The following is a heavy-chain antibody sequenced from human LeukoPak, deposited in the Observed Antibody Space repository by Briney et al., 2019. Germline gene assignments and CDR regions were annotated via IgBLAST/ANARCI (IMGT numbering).Heavy chain of an antibody. Sequence: PGGSLRLSCAASGFTFSSYGMHWVRQAPGKGLEWVAVIWYDGSNKYYADSVKGRFTISRDNSKNTLHLQMNSLRAEDTAVYYCARDPYNGYYDGSGSSKFDYWGQGTLVTVSS. V-gene: IGHV3-33*01. D-gene: IGHD3-10*01. CDR3: ARDPYNGYYDGSGSSKFDY. J-gene: IGHJ4*02. CDR2: IWYDGSNK. CDR1: GFTFSSYG.